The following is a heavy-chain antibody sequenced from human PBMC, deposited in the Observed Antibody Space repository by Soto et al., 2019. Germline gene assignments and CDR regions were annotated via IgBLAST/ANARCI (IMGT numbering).Heavy chain of an antibody. CDR2: IDPSDSYT. CDR3: ARHIVVVTNLGGWFDP. Sequence: EVQLVQSGAEVKKPGESLRISCKGSGYSFTSYWISWVRQMPGKGLEWMGRIDPSDSYTNYSPSFQGHVTISADKSIRTAYLQWGSLKASDTAMDYCARHIVVVTNLGGWFDPWGQGTLVTVSS. J-gene: IGHJ5*02. CDR1: GYSFTSYW. D-gene: IGHD2-21*02. V-gene: IGHV5-10-1*03.